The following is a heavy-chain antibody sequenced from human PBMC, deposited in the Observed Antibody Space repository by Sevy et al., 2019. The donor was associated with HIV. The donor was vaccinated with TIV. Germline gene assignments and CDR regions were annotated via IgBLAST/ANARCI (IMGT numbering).Heavy chain of an antibody. Sequence: GGSLRLSCAASGFTFSSYWMSWVRQAPGKGLEWVANIKQDGSEKYYVHSVKGRFTISRDNAKNSLYLQMNSLRAEDTAVYYCARDLRAPITMVRGVIMWGSDYWGQGTLVTVSS. J-gene: IGHJ4*02. CDR1: GFTFSSYW. D-gene: IGHD3-10*01. V-gene: IGHV3-7*01. CDR3: ARDLRAPITMVRGVIMWGSDY. CDR2: IKQDGSEK.